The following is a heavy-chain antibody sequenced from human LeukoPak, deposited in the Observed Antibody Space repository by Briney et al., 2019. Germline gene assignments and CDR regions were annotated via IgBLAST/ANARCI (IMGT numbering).Heavy chain of an antibody. CDR3: AREMGY. D-gene: IGHD5-24*01. J-gene: IGHJ4*02. V-gene: IGHV3-48*02. CDR1: GFTFSSYS. CDR2: ISSYSGTI. Sequence: GGSLRLSCAASGFTFSSYSMNWVRQAPGKGLEWVSYISSYSGTISYADSVKGRFAISGDNAKNSLYLQMNSLRDEDTAIYYCAREMGYWGQGTLVTVSS.